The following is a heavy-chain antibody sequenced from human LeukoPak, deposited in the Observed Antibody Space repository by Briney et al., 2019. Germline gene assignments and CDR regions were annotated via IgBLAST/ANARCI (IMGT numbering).Heavy chain of an antibody. Sequence: ASVKVSCKASGYTFTSYGISWVRQAPGQGLEWMGWISAYNGNTNYAQKLQGRVTTTTDTSTSTAYMELRSLRSDDTAVYYCAREGYYDSSGFELDYWGQGTLVTVSS. CDR2: ISAYNGNT. D-gene: IGHD3-22*01. CDR3: AREGYYDSSGFELDY. J-gene: IGHJ4*02. V-gene: IGHV1-18*01. CDR1: GYTFTSYG.